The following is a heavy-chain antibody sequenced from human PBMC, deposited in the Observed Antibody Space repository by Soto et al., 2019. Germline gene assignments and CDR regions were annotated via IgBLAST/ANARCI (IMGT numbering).Heavy chain of an antibody. CDR1: GFTFSDYY. D-gene: IGHD1-26*01. V-gene: IGHV3-11*01. CDR3: ARSRRAITNWFDP. J-gene: IGHJ5*02. Sequence: PGGSLRLSCAASGFTFSDYYMSWIRQAPGKGLEWVSYISSSGSTIYYADSVKGRFTISRDNAKNSLYLQMNSLRAEDTAVYYCARSRRAITNWFDPWRQGTLVTVSS. CDR2: ISSSGSTI.